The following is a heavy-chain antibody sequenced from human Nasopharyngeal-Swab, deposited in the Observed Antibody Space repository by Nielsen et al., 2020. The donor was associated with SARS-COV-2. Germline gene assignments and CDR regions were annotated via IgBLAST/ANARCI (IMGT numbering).Heavy chain of an antibody. CDR3: ARDIYGDYVGY. J-gene: IGHJ4*02. CDR2: IWYDGSNK. D-gene: IGHD4-17*01. V-gene: IGHV3-33*01. Sequence: VRQMPGKGLEWVAVIWYDGSNKYYADSVKGRFTISRDNSKNTLYLQMNSLRAEDTAVYYCARDIYGDYVGYWGQGTLVTVSS.